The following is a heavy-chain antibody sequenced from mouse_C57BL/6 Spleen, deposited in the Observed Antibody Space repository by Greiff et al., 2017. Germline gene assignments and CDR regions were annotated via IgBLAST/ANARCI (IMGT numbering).Heavy chain of an antibody. CDR3: ARRGSNYGY. V-gene: IGHV1-50*01. J-gene: IGHJ2*01. Sequence: QVQLQQPGAELVKPGASVKLSCKASGYTFTSYWMQWVQQRPGQGLEWIGEIGPSDSFTNYNHKFKGEATLTVDTSYSTAYMQLSSLTAEDAAFYYCARRGSNYGYWGQGTTLTVSS. CDR1: GYTFTSYW. CDR2: IGPSDSFT. D-gene: IGHD2-5*01.